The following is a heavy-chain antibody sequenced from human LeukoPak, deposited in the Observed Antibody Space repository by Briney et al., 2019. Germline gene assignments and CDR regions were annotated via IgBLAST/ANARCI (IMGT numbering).Heavy chain of an antibody. D-gene: IGHD5-12*01. CDR1: GFTFSKSW. V-gene: IGHV3-15*01. Sequence: GGSLRPSCAASGFTFSKSWMGWARQAPGKGLEWAGRIKSNTDGGTTDYAAPVKGRFTISRDDTKSTLYIKMNGLKTEDTAVYYCTTNGGYEGSAEYCGQGTLGTVSS. J-gene: IGHJ4*02. CDR3: TTNGGYEGSAEY. CDR2: IKSNTDGGTT.